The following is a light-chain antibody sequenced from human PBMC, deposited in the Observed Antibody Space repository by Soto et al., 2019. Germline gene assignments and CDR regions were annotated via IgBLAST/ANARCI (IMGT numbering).Light chain of an antibody. CDR1: QSISSW. Sequence: DIQMTQSPSTLSASVGDRVTITCRASQSISSWLAWYQQKPGKAPKLLIYKAFSLESGVPSRFSGSGSGTEFTLTISSLQPDDFATYYCQQYNSYSLTFGGGTQVDIK. CDR2: KAF. J-gene: IGKJ4*01. CDR3: QQYNSYSLT. V-gene: IGKV1-5*03.